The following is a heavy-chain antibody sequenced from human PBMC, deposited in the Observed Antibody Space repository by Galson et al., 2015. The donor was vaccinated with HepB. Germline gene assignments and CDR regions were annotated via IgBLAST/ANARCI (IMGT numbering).Heavy chain of an antibody. J-gene: IGHJ5*02. Sequence: SVKVSCKASGYTFTGYYMHWVRQAPGQGLEWMGWINPNSGGTNYAQKFQGRVTMTRDTSISTAYMELSRLRSDDTAVYYCARSRGPDGYNSNWFDPWGRGTLVTVSS. CDR1: GYTFTGYY. CDR3: ARSRGPDGYNSNWFDP. D-gene: IGHD5-24*01. V-gene: IGHV1-2*02. CDR2: INPNSGGT.